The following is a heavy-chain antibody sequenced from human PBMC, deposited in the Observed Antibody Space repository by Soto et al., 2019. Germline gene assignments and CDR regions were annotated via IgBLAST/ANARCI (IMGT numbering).Heavy chain of an antibody. D-gene: IGHD2-15*01. CDR3: ARIQCASPNCVPLDP. CDR1: GGSISDDTYY. CDR2: IYYSGTS. V-gene: IGHV4-39*01. J-gene: IGHJ5*02. Sequence: QLQLQESGPGLVKPSETLSLTCTVSGGSISDDTYYWVWIRQPPGKGLEWIGSIYYSGTSSYNPSLKSRVTMSFDTSKKQLSRRLSSVTAADTAVYYWARIQCASPNCVPLDPWGQGTLVIVSS.